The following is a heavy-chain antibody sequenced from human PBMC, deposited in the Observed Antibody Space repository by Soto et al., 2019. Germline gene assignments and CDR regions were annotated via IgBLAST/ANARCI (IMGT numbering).Heavy chain of an antibody. CDR3: AKFRLRTMIRPLDV. D-gene: IGHD3-22*01. V-gene: IGHV3-23*01. CDR1: GFTFSSYA. Sequence: GGSLRLSCAASGFTFSSYAMSWVRQAPGKGLEWVSAISGSGGSTYYADSVKGRFTISRDNSKNTLYLQMNSLRAEDTAVYYCAKFRLRTMIRPLDVWGQGTTVTVSS. J-gene: IGHJ6*02. CDR2: ISGSGGST.